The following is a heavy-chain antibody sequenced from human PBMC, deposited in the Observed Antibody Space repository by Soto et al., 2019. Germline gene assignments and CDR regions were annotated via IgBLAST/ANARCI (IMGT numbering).Heavy chain of an antibody. CDR2: ISNSDDT. V-gene: IGHV3-23*01. Sequence: EVQLLESGGGLVQPGGSLRLSCAASGFTFSSYAMSWVRQAPGKGLEWVSSISNSDDTYYADSVKGRFTISRDKSKDTLHLQMNSLRAEDTALYYCAKLRGLPWYFDFWGQGTRVTVSS. CDR3: AKLRGLPWYFDF. CDR1: GFTFSSYA. J-gene: IGHJ4*02.